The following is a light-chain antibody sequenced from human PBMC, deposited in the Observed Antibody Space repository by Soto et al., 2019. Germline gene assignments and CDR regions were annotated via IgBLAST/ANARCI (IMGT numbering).Light chain of an antibody. CDR2: AAS. CDR1: RSFASSY. Sequence: EIVLTQSPATLSLSPGERATLSCRASRSFASSYLACCQHKPGQAPRLLIYAASSRATGIPDRFIGSGSGTDFTLTISRLEPDDSAVYYCHHYDSSPPYTFGQGTKLEIK. CDR3: HHYDSSPPYT. J-gene: IGKJ2*01. V-gene: IGKV3-20*01.